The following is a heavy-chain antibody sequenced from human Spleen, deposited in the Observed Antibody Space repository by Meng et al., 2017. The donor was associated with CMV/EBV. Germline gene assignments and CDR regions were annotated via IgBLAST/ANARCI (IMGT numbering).Heavy chain of an antibody. D-gene: IGHD2-2*01. CDR1: YSFTSYW. V-gene: IGHV5-51*01. CDR2: VYPGDSDT. J-gene: IGHJ2*01. Sequence: YSFTSYWIGWVRQMPGKGLEWMGIVYPGDSDTRYSPSFQGQVTISADKSISTAYLQWSSLKASDTAMYYCARQYCSSTSCYYWYFDLWGRGNLVTVSS. CDR3: ARQYCSSTSCYYWYFDL.